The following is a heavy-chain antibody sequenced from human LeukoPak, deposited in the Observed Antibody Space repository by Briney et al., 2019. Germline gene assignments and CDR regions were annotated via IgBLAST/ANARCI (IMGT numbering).Heavy chain of an antibody. V-gene: IGHV3-23*01. D-gene: IGHD1-26*01. CDR2: ISGSAYNT. J-gene: IGHJ4*01. CDR1: RFTFSSYG. CDR3: SKHSGSYFIYYVDC. Sequence: PGGSLRLSCAPSRFTFSSYGMSWVRQAPGTGLGWVSTISGSAYNTYYADSVKGRFTVSRDNSANTLSLQMNRLRADDTALDSCSKHSGSYFIYYVDCGGQASLVTLPS.